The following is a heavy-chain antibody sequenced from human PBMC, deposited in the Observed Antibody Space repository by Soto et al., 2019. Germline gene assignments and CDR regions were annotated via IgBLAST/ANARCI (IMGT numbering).Heavy chain of an antibody. CDR1: GYTFTGYY. J-gene: IGHJ3*02. CDR3: AREESSGWYWGAFDI. CDR2: INPNSGGT. V-gene: IGHV1-2*04. D-gene: IGHD6-19*01. Sequence: ASVKVSCKASGYTFTGYYMHWVRQAPGQGLEWMGWINPNSGGTNYAQKFQGWVTMTRDTSISTAYMELGRLRSDDTAVYYCAREESSGWYWGAFDIWGQGTMVTVSS.